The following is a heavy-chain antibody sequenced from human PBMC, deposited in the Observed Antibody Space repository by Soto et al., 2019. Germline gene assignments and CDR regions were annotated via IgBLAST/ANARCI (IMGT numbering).Heavy chain of an antibody. D-gene: IGHD3-22*01. CDR3: AKERSGYYRKDAFDI. CDR1: GFTFSSYG. V-gene: IGHV3-30*18. Sequence: QVQLVESGGGVVQPGRSLRLSCAASGFTFSSYGMHWVRQAPGKGLEWVAVISYDGSNKYYADSVKGRFTISRDNSKNTLYLQMNGLRAEDTAVYYCAKERSGYYRKDAFDIWGQGTMVTVSS. CDR2: ISYDGSNK. J-gene: IGHJ3*02.